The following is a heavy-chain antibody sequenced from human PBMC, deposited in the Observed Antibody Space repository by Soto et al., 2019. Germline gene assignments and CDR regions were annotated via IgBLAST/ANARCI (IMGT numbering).Heavy chain of an antibody. V-gene: IGHV3-30*18. Sequence: PGGSLRLSCAASGFIFRSYGMHWVRQAPGKGLEWVAAISYDGSNKFYVDPVKGRFTISRDNSKNTVDLQMNSLRVEDTAVFYCAKDTYYHDSSGYYTLDYWGQGALVTASS. D-gene: IGHD3-22*01. CDR3: AKDTYYHDSSGYYTLDY. J-gene: IGHJ4*02. CDR1: GFIFRSYG. CDR2: ISYDGSNK.